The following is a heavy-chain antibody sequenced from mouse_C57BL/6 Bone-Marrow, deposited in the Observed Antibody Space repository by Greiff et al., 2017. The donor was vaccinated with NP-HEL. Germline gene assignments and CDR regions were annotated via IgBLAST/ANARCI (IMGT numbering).Heavy chain of an antibody. D-gene: IGHD1-1*01. CDR2: IDPSDSYT. J-gene: IGHJ2*01. Sequence: QVQLQQPGAELVRPGTSVKLSCKASGYTFTSYWMHWVKPRPGQGLEWIGVIDPSDSYTNYNQKFKGKATLTVDTSSSTAYMQRSSLTSEDSAVYYCARRDYGSSLDYFDYWGQGTTLTVSS. CDR3: ARRDYGSSLDYFDY. CDR1: GYTFTSYW. V-gene: IGHV1-59*01.